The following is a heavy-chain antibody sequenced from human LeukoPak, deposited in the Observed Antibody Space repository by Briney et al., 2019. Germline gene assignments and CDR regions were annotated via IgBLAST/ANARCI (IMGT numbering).Heavy chain of an antibody. V-gene: IGHV4-59*07. CDR2: IYYSGST. CDR1: GGSISSYY. CDR3: ASARMTTVTEFDY. D-gene: IGHD4-17*01. J-gene: IGHJ4*02. Sequence: PSDTLSLTCTVSGGSISSYYWSWIRQPPGKGLEWIGYIYYSGSTNYNPSLKSRVTISVDTSKNQFSLKLRSVTAAGTAVYYCASARMTTVTEFDYWGQGTLVTVSS.